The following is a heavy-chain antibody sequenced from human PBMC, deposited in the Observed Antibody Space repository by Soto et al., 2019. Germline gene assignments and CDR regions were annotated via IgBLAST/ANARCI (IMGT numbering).Heavy chain of an antibody. CDR2: ISYDGSNK. D-gene: IGHD1-26*01. CDR3: ANDPGRWEVPEYYFDY. V-gene: IGHV3-30*18. CDR1: GFTFSSYG. J-gene: IGHJ4*02. Sequence: GGSLRLSCAASGFTFSSYGMHWVRQAPGKGLEWVAVISYDGSNKYYADSVKGRFTISRDNSKNTLYLQMNSLRAEDTAVYYCANDPGRWEVPEYYFDYWGQGTLVTVSS.